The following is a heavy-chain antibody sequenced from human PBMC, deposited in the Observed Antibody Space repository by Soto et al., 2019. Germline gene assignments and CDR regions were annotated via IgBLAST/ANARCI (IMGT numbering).Heavy chain of an antibody. CDR3: ARALSPDYYDSSGLDY. CDR2: TRNKANSYTT. CDR1: GFTFSDHY. Sequence: PGGSLRLSCAASGFTFSDHYMDWVRQAPGKGLEWVGRTRNKANSYTTEYAASVKGRFTISRDDSKNSLYLQMNSLKTEDTAVYYCARALSPDYYDSSGLDYWGQGTLVTVSS. D-gene: IGHD3-22*01. J-gene: IGHJ4*02. V-gene: IGHV3-72*01.